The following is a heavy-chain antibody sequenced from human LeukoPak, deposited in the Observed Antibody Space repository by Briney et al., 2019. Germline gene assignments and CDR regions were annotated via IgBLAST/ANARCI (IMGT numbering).Heavy chain of an antibody. J-gene: IGHJ4*02. CDR1: GFTFSSYG. Sequence: GRSLRLSCAASGFTFSSYGMHWVRQAPGKGLEWVAVISYDGSNKYYADSVKGRFTISRDNSKNTLYLQMNSLRAEDTAVYYCAKFSGPFDCWGQGTLVTVSS. D-gene: IGHD3-10*01. V-gene: IGHV3-30*18. CDR3: AKFSGPFDC. CDR2: ISYDGSNK.